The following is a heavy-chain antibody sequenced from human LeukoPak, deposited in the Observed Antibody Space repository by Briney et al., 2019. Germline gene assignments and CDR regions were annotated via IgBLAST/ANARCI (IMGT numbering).Heavy chain of an antibody. Sequence: PSETLSLTCTVSGGSISSYSWSWIRQPPGKGLEWIGYIYYSGSTNYNPSLKSRVTISVDTSKNQFSLKLSSVTAADTAVYYCARSGTSYGDYVDYWGQGTLVTVSS. D-gene: IGHD2-2*01. V-gene: IGHV4-59*01. CDR1: GGSISSYS. CDR3: ARSGTSYGDYVDY. J-gene: IGHJ4*02. CDR2: IYYSGST.